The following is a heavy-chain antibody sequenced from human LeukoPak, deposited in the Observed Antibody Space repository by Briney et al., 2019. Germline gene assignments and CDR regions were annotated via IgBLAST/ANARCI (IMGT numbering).Heavy chain of an antibody. CDR2: ISGSGGST. CDR1: GFTFSSYA. Sequence: GGSLRLSCAASGFTFSSYAMSWVRQAPGKGLEWVSAISGSGGSTYYADSVKGRLTISRDNSKSTLYLQMNSLRAEDTAVYYCAKGTAVANFDYWGQGTLVAVSS. V-gene: IGHV3-23*01. J-gene: IGHJ4*02. CDR3: AKGTAVANFDY. D-gene: IGHD6-19*01.